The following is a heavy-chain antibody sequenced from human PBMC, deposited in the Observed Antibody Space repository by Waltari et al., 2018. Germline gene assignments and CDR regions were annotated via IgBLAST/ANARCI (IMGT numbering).Heavy chain of an antibody. CDR1: GGSISSGSYY. D-gene: IGHD3-10*01. CDR3: ARAPRGGDGFDY. Sequence: QVQLQESGPGLVKPSQTLSLTCTVSGGSISSGSYYWRWIRQPAGKGLEWIGYIYTSGSTNYNPSLKSRVTISVDTSKNQFSLKLSSVTAADTAVYYCARAPRGGDGFDYWGQGTLVTVSS. V-gene: IGHV4-61*09. J-gene: IGHJ4*02. CDR2: IYTSGST.